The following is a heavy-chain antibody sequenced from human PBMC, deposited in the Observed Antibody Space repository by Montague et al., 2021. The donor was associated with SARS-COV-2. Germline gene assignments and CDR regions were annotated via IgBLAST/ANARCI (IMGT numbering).Heavy chain of an antibody. CDR1: GLAISMYW. J-gene: IGHJ4*02. Sequence: SLRLSCAASGLAISMYWMTWVRQAPGKGLEWVANIKQDGSETYYADSVKGRFSISRDNTKNSLYLQLNSLRADDTAVYDCGFNSVAGAGDSLGQGTLVTVSS. D-gene: IGHD6-13*01. CDR3: GFNSVAGAGDS. CDR2: IKQDGSET. V-gene: IGHV3-7*01.